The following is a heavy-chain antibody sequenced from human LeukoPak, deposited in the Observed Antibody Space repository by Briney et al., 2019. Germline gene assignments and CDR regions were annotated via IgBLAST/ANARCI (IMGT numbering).Heavy chain of an antibody. CDR1: GYIFSSYW. J-gene: IGHJ5*02. D-gene: IGHD4-17*01. CDR3: ARAHPDYGDSLWFDP. CDR2: IKQDGSEK. Sequence: GGSLRLSCAASGYIFSSYWMSWVHQATGKAREWVANIKQDGSEKYYVDSVKGRFTISRDNAKNSLYLQMNSLRAEDTAVYYCARAHPDYGDSLWFDPWGQGTLVTVSS. V-gene: IGHV3-7*01.